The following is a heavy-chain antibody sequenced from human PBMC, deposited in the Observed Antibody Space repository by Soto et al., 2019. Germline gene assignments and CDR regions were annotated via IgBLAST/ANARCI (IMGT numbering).Heavy chain of an antibody. D-gene: IGHD1-1*01. CDR1: GYAFTTYA. CDR2: ISAHNGNT. CDR3: ARGRYGDY. V-gene: IGHV1-18*01. J-gene: IGHJ4*02. Sequence: QVNLVQSGAEVKKPGASVKVSCKGSGYAFTTYAITWVRQAPGQGLEWMGWISAHNGNTNYAQKLQGRVTVTRDTSTSTAYMELRSLRSDATAVYYCARGRYGDYWGQGARVTVSS.